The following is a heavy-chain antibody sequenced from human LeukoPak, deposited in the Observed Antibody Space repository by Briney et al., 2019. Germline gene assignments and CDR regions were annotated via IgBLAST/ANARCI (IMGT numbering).Heavy chain of an antibody. V-gene: IGHV1-24*01. CDR1: GYTLTELS. Sequence: ASVKVSCKVSGYTLTELSMHWVRQAPGKGLEWMGRFDPEDGETIYAQKFQGRVTMTEDTSTNTAYMELSSLRSEDTAVYYCATQQLVRFVLRLHHWGQGTLVTVSS. J-gene: IGHJ1*01. CDR2: FDPEDGET. CDR3: ATQQLVRFVLRLHH. D-gene: IGHD6-13*01.